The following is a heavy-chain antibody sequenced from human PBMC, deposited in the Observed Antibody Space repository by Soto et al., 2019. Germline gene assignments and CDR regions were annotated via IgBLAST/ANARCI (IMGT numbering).Heavy chain of an antibody. V-gene: IGHV3-30-3*01. CDR2: ISYDGSNK. J-gene: IGHJ6*02. CDR1: GFTFSSYA. D-gene: IGHD3-22*01. CDR3: ASEEYYYDSSGYYYYYYGMDV. Sequence: QVQLVESGGGVVQPGRSLRLSCAASGFTFSSYAMHWVRQAPGKGLEWVAVISYDGSNKYYADSVKGRFTISRDNSKNTLYLQMNSLRAEDTAVYYCASEEYYYDSSGYYYYYYGMDVWGQGTTVTVSS.